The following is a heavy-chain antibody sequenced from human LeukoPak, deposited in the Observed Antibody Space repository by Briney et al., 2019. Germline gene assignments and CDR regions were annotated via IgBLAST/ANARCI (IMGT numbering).Heavy chain of an antibody. CDR3: AREDYGRSRYYYGMDV. V-gene: IGHV3-66*01. CDR2: IYSGGST. Sequence: GGALRLSCAASGFTGSSNYRSWVRQAPGRGLEGVSVIYSGGSTYYADSGKGRFTIPRDNSKNTLYLQMNSLRAEDTAVYYCAREDYGRSRYYYGMDVWGQGTTVTVSS. J-gene: IGHJ6*02. CDR1: GFTGSSNY. D-gene: IGHD4-17*01.